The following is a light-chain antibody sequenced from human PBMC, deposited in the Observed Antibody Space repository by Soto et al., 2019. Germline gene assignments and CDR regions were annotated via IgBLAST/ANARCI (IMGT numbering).Light chain of an antibody. CDR2: GNS. CDR1: SSNIGAGYD. J-gene: IGLJ1*01. CDR3: QSYDSSLNV. Sequence: QSVLTQPPSVSGAPGQRVTISCTRSSSNIGAGYDVHWYQQLPGTAPKPLIYGNSNRPSGVPDRFSGSKSGTSASLAITGLQAEDEADYYCQSYDSSLNVFGTGTKVTVL. V-gene: IGLV1-40*01.